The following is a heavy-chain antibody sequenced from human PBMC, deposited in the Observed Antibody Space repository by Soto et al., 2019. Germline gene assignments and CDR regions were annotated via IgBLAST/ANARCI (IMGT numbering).Heavy chain of an antibody. CDR1: GGSISSSSYY. CDR2: IYYSGST. Sequence: PSETLCLTCTVSGGSISSSSYYWGWIRQPPGKGLEWIGSIYYSGSTYYNPSLKSRVTISVDTSKNQFSLNLSSVTAADTAVYYCASSSWYLHWFDPWGQGTLVTVSS. D-gene: IGHD6-13*01. V-gene: IGHV4-39*01. CDR3: ASSSWYLHWFDP. J-gene: IGHJ5*02.